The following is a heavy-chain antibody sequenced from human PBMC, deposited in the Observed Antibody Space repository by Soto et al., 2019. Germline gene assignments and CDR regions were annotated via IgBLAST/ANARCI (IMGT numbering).Heavy chain of an antibody. J-gene: IGHJ5*02. Sequence: GGSLRLSCAASGFTFSSFGMHWVRQAPGKGLEWVAIVCYDGSNIYYGDSVKGRSTISRDNSKNTVYLQMNSLRAEDTAVYYCARDTAGSGRVYNWFDPWGQGTLVTVSS. V-gene: IGHV3-33*01. CDR1: GFTFSSFG. CDR2: VCYDGSNI. CDR3: ARDTAGSGRVYNWFDP. D-gene: IGHD3-10*01.